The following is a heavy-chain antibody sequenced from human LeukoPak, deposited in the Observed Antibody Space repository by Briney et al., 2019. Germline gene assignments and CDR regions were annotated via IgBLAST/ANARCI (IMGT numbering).Heavy chain of an antibody. CDR2: INPNNGVT. V-gene: IGHV1-2*02. D-gene: IGHD2-21*02. J-gene: IGHJ3*02. Sequence: ASVKVSCKTSGFPFNGYYIHWVRQAPGQGLEWMGWINPNNGVTNYAQKFQGRVTMTRDTPISTTSMELNRLRSDDTAFNYCARDGHFCGGDCLDAFDIWGQGTMVSVSS. CDR1: GFPFNGYY. CDR3: ARDGHFCGGDCLDAFDI.